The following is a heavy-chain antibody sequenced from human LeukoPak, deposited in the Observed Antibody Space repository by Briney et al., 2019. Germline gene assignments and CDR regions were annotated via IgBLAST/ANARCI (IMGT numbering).Heavy chain of an antibody. CDR3: ARDQRVDYGDYGDYYYYYGMDV. J-gene: IGHJ6*02. D-gene: IGHD4-17*01. CDR2: ISYDGSNK. V-gene: IGHV3-30*04. Sequence: GRSLRLSCAASGFTFSSYAMHWVRQAPGKGLEWVAVISYDGSNKYYADSVKGRFTISRDNSKNTLYLQMNSLRAEDTAVYYCARDQRVDYGDYGDYYYYYGMDVWGQGTTVTVSS. CDR1: GFTFSSYA.